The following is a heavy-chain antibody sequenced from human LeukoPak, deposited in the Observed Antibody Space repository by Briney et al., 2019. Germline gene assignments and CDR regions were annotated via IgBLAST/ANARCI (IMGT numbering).Heavy chain of an antibody. D-gene: IGHD3-22*01. J-gene: IGHJ4*02. Sequence: GASVKVSCKASGYTFTDYSLYWVRQAPGQGLEWMGWINPNTGATNYAQKFQGRVTMTRDTSIRTAYMELSRLRSDDTAVYFCARVKDFYYYESSADYFDYWGQGTLVTVSS. CDR2: INPNTGAT. CDR1: GYTFTDYS. V-gene: IGHV1-2*02. CDR3: ARVKDFYYYESSADYFDY.